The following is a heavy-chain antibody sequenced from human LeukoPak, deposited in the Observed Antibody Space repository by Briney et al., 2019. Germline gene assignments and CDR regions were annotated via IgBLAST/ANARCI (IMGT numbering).Heavy chain of an antibody. CDR2: IYYSGST. CDR1: GGSIGSYY. CDR3: ARVRRSSGWSRNWFDP. V-gene: IGHV4-59*01. Sequence: SETLSLTCTVSGGSIGSYYWSWIRQPPGKGLEWIGYIYYSGSTNYNPSLKSRVTISVDTSKNQFSLKLSSVTAADTAVYYCARVRRSSGWSRNWFDPWGQGTLVTVSS. J-gene: IGHJ5*02. D-gene: IGHD6-19*01.